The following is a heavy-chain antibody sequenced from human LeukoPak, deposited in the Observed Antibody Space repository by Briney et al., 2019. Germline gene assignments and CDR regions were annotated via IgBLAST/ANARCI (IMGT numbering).Heavy chain of an antibody. CDR1: GFTFSSYW. CDR2: INSDGSST. V-gene: IGHV3-74*01. Sequence: RGSLRLSCAASGFTFSSYWMHWVRQAPGKGLVWVSRINSDGSSTSYADSVKGRFTISRDNAKNTLYLQMNSLRAEDTAVYYCARGDYGDYVMGWFDPWGQGTLVTVSS. J-gene: IGHJ5*02. D-gene: IGHD4-17*01. CDR3: ARGDYGDYVMGWFDP.